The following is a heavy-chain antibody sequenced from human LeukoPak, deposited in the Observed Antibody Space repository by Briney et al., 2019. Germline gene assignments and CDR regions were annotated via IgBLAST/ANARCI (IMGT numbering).Heavy chain of an antibody. Sequence: GGSLRLSCAGSGFTFSSYAMSWARQAPGKGLEWVSTIIGSGVTTYYADPVKGRFTISRDNSKNTLYLQVNSLRAEDTAVYYCAKGGKWDVTPFDYWGQGTLVTVSS. CDR2: IIGSGVTT. CDR3: AKGGKWDVTPFDY. D-gene: IGHD1-26*01. V-gene: IGHV3-23*01. J-gene: IGHJ4*02. CDR1: GFTFSSYA.